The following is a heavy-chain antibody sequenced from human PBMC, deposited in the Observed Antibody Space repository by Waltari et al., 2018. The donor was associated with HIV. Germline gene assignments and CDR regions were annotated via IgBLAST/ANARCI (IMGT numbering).Heavy chain of an antibody. CDR1: GGTFSSYA. CDR2: IIPILGIA. Sequence: QVQLVQSGAEVKKPGSSVKVSCKASGGTFSSYAISWVRQAPGQGLEWMGRIIPILGIANYAQKVQGRVTITADKSTSTAYMELSSLRSEDTAVYYCARVRGNVDTARPLRYYYYGMDVWGQGTTVTVSS. D-gene: IGHD5-18*01. CDR3: ARVRGNVDTARPLRYYYYGMDV. J-gene: IGHJ6*02. V-gene: IGHV1-69*04.